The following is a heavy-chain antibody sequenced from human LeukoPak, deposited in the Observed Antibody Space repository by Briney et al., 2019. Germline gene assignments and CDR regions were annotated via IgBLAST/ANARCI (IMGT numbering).Heavy chain of an antibody. CDR2: NQSSGST. CDR3: ARAERQFYYDSSGSSYYYYMDV. J-gene: IGHJ6*03. CDR1: GGSISPYY. Sequence: PSETLSLTCTVSGGSISPYYWNWIRQSAGNGLEWIGRNQSSGSTNYNPSLRGRLTISVDKSQNQFSLKLTSVTAADTAVYYCARAERQFYYDSSGSSYYYYMDVWGKGTTVAVSS. D-gene: IGHD3-22*01. V-gene: IGHV4-4*07.